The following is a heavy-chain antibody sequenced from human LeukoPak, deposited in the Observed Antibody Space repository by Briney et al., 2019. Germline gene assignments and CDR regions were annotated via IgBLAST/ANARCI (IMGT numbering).Heavy chain of an antibody. CDR2: INPYSGDT. J-gene: IGHJ4*02. V-gene: IGHV1-2*06. CDR3: ARDQGSLTRSWYTGY. D-gene: IGHD6-13*01. CDR1: GYTFTGYH. Sequence: ASVKVSCKASGYTFTGYHMHWVRQAPGQGLEWMGRINPYSGDTNFAQKFQGRVTMTRDTSITTAYMDLSSLTPDDTAVYFCARDQGSLTRSWYTGYWGQGTQVTVSS.